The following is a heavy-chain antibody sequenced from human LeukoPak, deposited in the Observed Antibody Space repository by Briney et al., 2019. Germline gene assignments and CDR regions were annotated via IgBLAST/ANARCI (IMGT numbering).Heavy chain of an antibody. J-gene: IGHJ5*02. Sequence: GASVRVSCKASGYTFTSYYIHWVRQAPGQGLEWMGIINPSGGSTSYAQKFQGRVTMTRDMSTGTVYMELSSLRSEDTAVYYCARASGGQNWFDPWGQGTLVTVSS. CDR3: ARASGGQNWFDP. V-gene: IGHV1-46*01. CDR1: GYTFTSYY. D-gene: IGHD1-26*01. CDR2: INPSGGST.